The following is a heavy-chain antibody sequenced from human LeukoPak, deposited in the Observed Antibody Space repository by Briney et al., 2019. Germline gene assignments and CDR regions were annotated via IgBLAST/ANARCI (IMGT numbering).Heavy chain of an antibody. Sequence: SETLSLTCTVSGGSISIYYWSWIRQPPGKGLEWIGYIYYSGSTNYNPSLKSRVTISVDTSKNQFSLKLSSVTAADTAVYYCARGAARIPDYYYYYGMDVWGQGTTVTVSS. V-gene: IGHV4-59*01. J-gene: IGHJ6*02. CDR3: ARGAARIPDYYYYYGMDV. CDR1: GGSISIYY. CDR2: IYYSGST. D-gene: IGHD2-15*01.